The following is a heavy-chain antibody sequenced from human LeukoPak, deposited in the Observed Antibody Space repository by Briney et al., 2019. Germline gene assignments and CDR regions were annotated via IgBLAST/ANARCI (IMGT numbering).Heavy chain of an antibody. CDR3: ARDRVKTTVTTPDYFDY. CDR2: ISSSSSSSTI. D-gene: IGHD4-17*01. Sequence: GGSLRLSCAASGFTFSSYSMNWVRQAPGKGLEWVSYISSSSSSSTIYYADSVKGRFTISRDNAKNSLYLQMNSLRDEDTAVYYCARDRVKTTVTTPDYFDYWGQGTLVTVSS. V-gene: IGHV3-48*02. CDR1: GFTFSSYS. J-gene: IGHJ4*02.